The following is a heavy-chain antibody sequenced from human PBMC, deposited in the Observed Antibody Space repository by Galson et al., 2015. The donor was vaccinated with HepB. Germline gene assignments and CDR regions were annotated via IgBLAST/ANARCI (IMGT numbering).Heavy chain of an antibody. Sequence: SLRLSCAASGFTFSSYWMSWVRQAPGKGLEWVANIKQDGSEKYYVDSVKGRFTISRDNAKNSLYLQMNSLRAEDTAVYYCARDERFLEWLLFDYWGQGTLVTVSS. V-gene: IGHV3-7*03. CDR1: GFTFSSYW. CDR3: ARDERFLEWLLFDY. D-gene: IGHD3-3*01. J-gene: IGHJ4*02. CDR2: IKQDGSEK.